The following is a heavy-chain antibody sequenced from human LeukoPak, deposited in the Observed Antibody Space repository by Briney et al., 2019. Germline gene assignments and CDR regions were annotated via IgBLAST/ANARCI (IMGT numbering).Heavy chain of an antibody. CDR1: GGSIGSYY. CDR2: IYYSGST. V-gene: IGHV4-59*01. D-gene: IGHD3-3*01. J-gene: IGHJ4*02. Sequence: KPSETLSLTCTVSGGSIGSYYWSWIRQPPGKGLEWIGYIYYSGSTNYNPSLKSRVTISVDTSKNQFSLKLSSVTAADTAVYYCARGHTEYYDFWSGPNYYFDYWGQGTLVTVSS. CDR3: ARGHTEYYDFWSGPNYYFDY.